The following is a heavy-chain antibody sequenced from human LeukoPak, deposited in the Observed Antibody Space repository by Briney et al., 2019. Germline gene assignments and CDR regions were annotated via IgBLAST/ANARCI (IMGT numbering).Heavy chain of an antibody. CDR2: IYYSVSP. CDR1: GGSISSSSYY. V-gene: IGHV4-39*01. CDR3: ASGQWLVSNFDY. J-gene: IGHJ4*02. D-gene: IGHD6-19*01. Sequence: SETLSLTCTVSGGSISSSSYYWGWIRQPPGKGLEWIGRIYYSVSPYHNPCPKSRVTIPVDTSTNQLSLKLSSVTAADTAVYYCASGQWLVSNFDYWGQGTLVTVSS.